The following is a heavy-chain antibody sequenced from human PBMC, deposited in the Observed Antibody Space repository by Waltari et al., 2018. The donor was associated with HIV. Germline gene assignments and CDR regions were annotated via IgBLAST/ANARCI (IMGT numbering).Heavy chain of an antibody. D-gene: IGHD3-3*01. CDR3: ARGWDYDFWSGLEGGKFDP. V-gene: IGHV6-1*01. J-gene: IGHJ5*02. CDR2: TNFRSNWYI. CDR1: GDSVSSNSAA. Sequence: QVQLQQSGPGLVKPSQPLSLTCAISGDSVSSNSAAWNWIRQSPRRGLEWLGRTNFRSNWYIDYALSVKSRITINPDTSKNHFSLQLNSVTPEDTAVYFCARGWDYDFWSGLEGGKFDPWGLGTLVTVSS.